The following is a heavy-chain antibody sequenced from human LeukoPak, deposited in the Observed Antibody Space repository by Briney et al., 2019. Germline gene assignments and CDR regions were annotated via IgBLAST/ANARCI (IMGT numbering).Heavy chain of an antibody. CDR3: ARQPGGTAAFDI. J-gene: IGHJ3*02. V-gene: IGHV4-59*08. CDR1: GGSISSYY. D-gene: IGHD1-14*01. Sequence: PSETLSLTCTVSGGSISSYYLISIRQPPGKVLEWIAYIYYIGSTNYNPSLKSRVTISVDTSKNQSSLKLSSVTAADTAVYYCARQPGGTAAFDIWGQGTMVTVSS. CDR2: IYYIGST.